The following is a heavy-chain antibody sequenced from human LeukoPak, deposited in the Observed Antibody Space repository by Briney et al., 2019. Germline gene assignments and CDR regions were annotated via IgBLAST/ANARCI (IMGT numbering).Heavy chain of an antibody. V-gene: IGHV1-69*04. Sequence: SVKLSCKASGGTFSRNAISWVRQAPGQGLEWMGRFIPILDITNDAQKFQGRVTITADKSTSTAYMELSSLRSEDTAVYYCAREEGTSPYAFDIWRQGTMVTVSS. CDR2: FIPILDIT. CDR1: GGTFSRNA. J-gene: IGHJ3*02. D-gene: IGHD1-14*01. CDR3: AREEGTSPYAFDI.